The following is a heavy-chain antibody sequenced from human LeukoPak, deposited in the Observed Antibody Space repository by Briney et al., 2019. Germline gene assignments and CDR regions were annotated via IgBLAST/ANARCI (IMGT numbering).Heavy chain of an antibody. J-gene: IGHJ4*02. CDR2: MLYDGSNK. Sequence: GGSLRLSCAASGFTFSSYGMHWVRQARGKGLEWVAVMLYDGSNKYCADSVKGRFTISRDNSKNTLYLQMNSLRAEDTAVYYCARRSRDGYNYLDYWGQGTLVTVSS. V-gene: IGHV3-30*03. CDR3: ARRSRDGYNYLDY. D-gene: IGHD5-24*01. CDR1: GFTFSSYG.